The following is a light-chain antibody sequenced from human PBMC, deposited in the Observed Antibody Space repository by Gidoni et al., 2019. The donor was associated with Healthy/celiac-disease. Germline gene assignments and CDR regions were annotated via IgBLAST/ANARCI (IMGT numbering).Light chain of an antibody. CDR3: QQYGSSFTWT. V-gene: IGKV3-20*01. J-gene: IGKJ1*01. Sequence: IVLTQSPGTLSLSPGERATLSCRASQSVSSSYLAWYQQKPGQAPRLLIYGASSRATGIPDRFSGSGSGTDFTLTISRLEPEDFAVYYCQQYGSSFTWTFGQGTKVEIK. CDR1: QSVSSSY. CDR2: GAS.